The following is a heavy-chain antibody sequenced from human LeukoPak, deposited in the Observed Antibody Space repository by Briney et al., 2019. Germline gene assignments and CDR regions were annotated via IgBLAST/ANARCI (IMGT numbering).Heavy chain of an antibody. Sequence: SETLSLTCAVYGGPFSGYYWSWIRQPPGKGLEWIGEINHSGSTNYNPSLKSRVIISVDTSKNQFSLKLSSVTAADTAVYYCARVLVPAGGGVVDYWGQGTLVTVSS. J-gene: IGHJ4*02. CDR2: INHSGST. CDR1: GGPFSGYY. D-gene: IGHD3-16*01. CDR3: ARVLVPAGGGVVDY. V-gene: IGHV4-34*01.